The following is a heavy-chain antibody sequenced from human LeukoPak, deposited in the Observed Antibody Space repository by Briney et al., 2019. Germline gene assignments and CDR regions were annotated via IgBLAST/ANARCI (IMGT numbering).Heavy chain of an antibody. CDR3: ARDTSAKYDSSGYLPYFDY. J-gene: IGHJ4*02. CDR1: GGTFSSYA. Sequence: ASVKVSCKASGGTFSSYAISWVRQAPGQGLEWMGWINPNSGGTNYAQKFQGRVTMTRDTSISTAYMELSRLRSDDTAVYYCARDTSAKYDSSGYLPYFDYWGQGTLVTVSS. D-gene: IGHD3-22*01. V-gene: IGHV1-2*02. CDR2: INPNSGGT.